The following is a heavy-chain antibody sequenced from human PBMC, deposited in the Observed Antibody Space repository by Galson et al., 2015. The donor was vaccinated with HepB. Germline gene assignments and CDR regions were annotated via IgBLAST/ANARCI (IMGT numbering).Heavy chain of an antibody. CDR3: ATVAFSSWYRYFDY. V-gene: IGHV3-66*02. D-gene: IGHD6-13*01. J-gene: IGHJ4*02. Sequence: SLRLSCAASGFTVSSNDMSWVRQAPGKGLEWVSVIYSGGGTYYADSVKGRFTISRDNSNNTLYLQMNSLRAEDPAAYYCATVAFSSWYRYFDYWGQGTPVTVSS. CDR1: GFTVSSND. CDR2: IYSGGGT.